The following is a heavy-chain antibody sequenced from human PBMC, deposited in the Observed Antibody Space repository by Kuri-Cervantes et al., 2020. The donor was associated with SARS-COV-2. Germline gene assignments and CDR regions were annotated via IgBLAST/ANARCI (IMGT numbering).Heavy chain of an antibody. CDR3: ASGSLRSSAFY. CDR1: GFTFSSYA. Sequence: GGSLRLSCAASGFTFSSYAMHWVRQAPGKGLEWVAVISYDGSNKYYADSVKGRFTISRDNSKNTLYLQMNSLRAEDTAVYYCASGSLRSSAFYWGQGTLVTVSS. J-gene: IGHJ4*02. D-gene: IGHD6-6*01. CDR2: ISYDGSNK. V-gene: IGHV3-30-3*01.